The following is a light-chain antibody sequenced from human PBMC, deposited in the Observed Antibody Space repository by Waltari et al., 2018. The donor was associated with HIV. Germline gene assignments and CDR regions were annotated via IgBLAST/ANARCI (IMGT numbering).Light chain of an antibody. CDR3: QQSDTPPPT. CDR2: AAS. V-gene: IGKV1-39*01. CDR1: QNIASY. Sequence: DIQLTQSPSSLSASVGDRVPIACRASQNIASYLNWYQQKPGKAPQLLIYAASSLQTGVPSRFSGSGSETDFTLTISSLQPEDFAAYYCQQSDTPPPTFGQGTKVEIK. J-gene: IGKJ1*01.